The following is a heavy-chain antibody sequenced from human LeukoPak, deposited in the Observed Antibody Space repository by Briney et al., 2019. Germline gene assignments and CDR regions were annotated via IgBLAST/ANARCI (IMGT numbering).Heavy chain of an antibody. CDR1: GFTFSSYG. CDR2: IWYDGGNK. CDR3: ARDGCSSTSCPVNYYYYYYGMDV. J-gene: IGHJ6*02. D-gene: IGHD2-2*01. V-gene: IGHV3-33*01. Sequence: GGSLRLSCAASGFTFSSYGMHWVRQAPGKGLEWVAVIWYDGGNKYYADSVRGRFTISRDNSKNTLYLQMNSLRAEDTAVYYCARDGCSSTSCPVNYYYYYYGMDVWGQGTTVTVSS.